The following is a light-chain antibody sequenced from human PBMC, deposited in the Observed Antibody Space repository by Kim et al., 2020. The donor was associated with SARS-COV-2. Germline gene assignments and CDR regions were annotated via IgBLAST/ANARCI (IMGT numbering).Light chain of an antibody. Sequence: DIQMTQSPSSLSASVGDRVTITCQAIQDITKYLNWYQQKPGKTPKLLIYDVSNLERGVPSRFSGAGFGTNFTFTISNLHPEDAATYFCQQYANLPITFGQGTRLEIK. J-gene: IGKJ5*01. CDR2: DVS. CDR3: QQYANLPIT. CDR1: QDITKY. V-gene: IGKV1-33*01.